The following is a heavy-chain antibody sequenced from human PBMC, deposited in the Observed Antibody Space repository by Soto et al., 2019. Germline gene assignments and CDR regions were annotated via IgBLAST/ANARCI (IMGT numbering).Heavy chain of an antibody. Sequence: GGTLRLSGSASGFTVSSNYMSWGRQAPGKGLEWVSVIYSGGSTYYADSVRGRFTISRDNSKNTLYLQMKSLRAEDTAVYYCARDPPATRHGMDVWGQGPTVTVS. J-gene: IGHJ6*02. CDR3: ARDPPATRHGMDV. CDR2: IYSGGST. CDR1: GFTVSSNY. V-gene: IGHV3-53*01.